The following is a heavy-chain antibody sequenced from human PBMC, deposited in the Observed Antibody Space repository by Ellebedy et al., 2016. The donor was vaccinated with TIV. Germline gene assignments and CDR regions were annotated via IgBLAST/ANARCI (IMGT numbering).Heavy chain of an antibody. V-gene: IGHV4-4*02. J-gene: IGHJ4*02. D-gene: IGHD6-13*01. Sequence: SETLSLXXAVPGGSINSSNWWNWVRQSPGKGLEWIAEIYHSGRSHYNPSLRSRVIISVDKSKNHFSLNLRSVTAADTAVYYCATKEDRWAAALYSWGQGTLVTVSS. CDR2: IYHSGRS. CDR3: ATKEDRWAAALYS. CDR1: GGSINSSNW.